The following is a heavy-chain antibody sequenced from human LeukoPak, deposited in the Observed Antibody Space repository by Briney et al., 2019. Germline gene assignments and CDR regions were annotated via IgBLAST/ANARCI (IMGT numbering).Heavy chain of an antibody. CDR2: IIPIFGTA. CDR1: GGTFSSYA. D-gene: IGHD3-22*01. V-gene: IGHV1-69*13. CDR3: ARRSSGYYWYFDY. J-gene: IGHJ4*02. Sequence: SVKVSCKASGGTFSSYAISRVRQAPGQGLEWMGGIIPIFGTANYAQKFQGRVTITADESTSTAYMELSSLRSEDTAVYYCARRSSGYYWYFDYWGQGTLVTVSS.